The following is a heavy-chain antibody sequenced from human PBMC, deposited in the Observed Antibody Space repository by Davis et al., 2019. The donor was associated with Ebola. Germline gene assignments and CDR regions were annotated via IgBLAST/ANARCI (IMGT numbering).Heavy chain of an antibody. J-gene: IGHJ6*02. CDR1: GFTFGSYW. CDR2: INQHGSER. Sequence: PGGSLRLSCAASGFTFGSYWMTWVRQAPGKGLEWVANINQHGSERYYVDSVKGRFSISRDNAENSLYLQMNSLRAEDTAVYYCAKDGDDYYYYGMDVWGQGTTVTVSS. V-gene: IGHV3-7*01. CDR3: AKDGDDYYYYGMDV.